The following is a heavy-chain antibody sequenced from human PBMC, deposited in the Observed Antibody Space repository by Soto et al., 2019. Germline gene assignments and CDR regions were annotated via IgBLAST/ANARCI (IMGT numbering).Heavy chain of an antibody. D-gene: IGHD3-10*01. J-gene: IGHJ4*02. CDR3: ARDLMVRGVITAYFDY. CDR2: IWYDGSNK. V-gene: IGHV3-33*01. CDR1: GFTFSSYG. Sequence: QVQLVESGGGVVQPGRSLRLSCAASGFTFSSYGMHWLRQAPGKGLEWVAVIWYDGSNKYYADSVKGRFTISRDNSKNTLYLQMNSLRAEDTAVYYCARDLMVRGVITAYFDYWGQGTLVTVSS.